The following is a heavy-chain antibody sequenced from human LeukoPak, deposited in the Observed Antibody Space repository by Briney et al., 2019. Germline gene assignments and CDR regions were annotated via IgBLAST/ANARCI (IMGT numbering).Heavy chain of an antibody. CDR3: AKSVKSGYTSGDFDD. CDR2: ISASGGRT. Sequence: GASLKLSCAASGFTFSTCAMTWVRQAPGKGLEWVSGISASGGRTYYADSVRGRFTISRDNSKNTLYLQMNSLRAEDTAVYYCAKSVKSGYTSGDFDDWGQGTLVTVSS. V-gene: IGHV3-23*01. D-gene: IGHD6-19*01. CDR1: GFTFSTCA. J-gene: IGHJ4*02.